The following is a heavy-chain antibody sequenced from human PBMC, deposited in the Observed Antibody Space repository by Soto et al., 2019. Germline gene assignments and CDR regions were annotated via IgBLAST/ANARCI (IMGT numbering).Heavy chain of an antibody. Sequence: TSETLSLTCTVSGGSISSGDYYWSWIRQPPGKGLEWIGYIYYSGSTNYNPSLKSRVTMTGNTSISTAYMELSSLRSEDTAVYYCARGRGGFGEFLKNDYWGQGTLVTVSS. CDR2: IYYSGST. CDR1: GGSISSGDYY. V-gene: IGHV4-61*08. D-gene: IGHD3-10*01. J-gene: IGHJ4*02. CDR3: ARGRGGFGEFLKNDY.